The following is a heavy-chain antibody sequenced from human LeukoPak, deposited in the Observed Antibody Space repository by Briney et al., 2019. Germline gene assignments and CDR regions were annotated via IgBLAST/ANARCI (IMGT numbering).Heavy chain of an antibody. J-gene: IGHJ4*02. CDR3: ARSNAVSGYSYGSDY. Sequence: GASVKVSCKASGYTFTSYGISWVRQAPGQGLEWMGWISAYNGNTNYAQKLQGRVTMTTDTSTSTACMELRSLRSDDTAVYYCARSNAVSGYSYGSDYWGQGTLVTVSS. CDR1: GYTFTSYG. D-gene: IGHD5-18*01. CDR2: ISAYNGNT. V-gene: IGHV1-18*04.